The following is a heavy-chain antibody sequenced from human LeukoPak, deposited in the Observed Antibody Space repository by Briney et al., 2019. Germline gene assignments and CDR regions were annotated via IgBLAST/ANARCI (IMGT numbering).Heavy chain of an antibody. CDR3: ASGIQLWPYYFDY. V-gene: IGHV4-30-2*01. J-gene: IGHJ4*02. D-gene: IGHD5-18*01. CDR2: IYHSGST. CDR1: GGSISSGGYY. Sequence: SETLSLTCTISGGSISSGGYYWSWIRQPPGKGLEWIGYIYHSGSTYYNPSLKSRVTISVDRSKNQFSLKLSSVTAADTAVYYCASGIQLWPYYFDYWGQGTLVTVSS.